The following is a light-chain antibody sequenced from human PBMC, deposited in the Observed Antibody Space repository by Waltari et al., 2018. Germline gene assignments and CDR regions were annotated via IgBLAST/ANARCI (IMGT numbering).Light chain of an antibody. CDR3: NSYTSSATYV. J-gene: IGLJ1*01. CDR2: EAS. CDR1: SSDGGGYKY. V-gene: IGLV2-14*01. Sequence: QSALTQPASVSGSPGQSITISCTGTSSDGGGYKYVSWYQQHPGKAPKLMIYEASNRPSGVSTRFSGSKSGNTASLTISGLQAEDEADYSCNSYTSSATYVCGTGTKVTVL.